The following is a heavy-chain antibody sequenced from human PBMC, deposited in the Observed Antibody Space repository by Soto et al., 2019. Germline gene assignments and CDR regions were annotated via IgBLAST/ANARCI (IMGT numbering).Heavy chain of an antibody. D-gene: IGHD3-10*01. Sequence: PSETLSLTCAVYGGSFSGYYWSWIRQPPGKGLEWIGEINHSGSTNYNPSLKSRVTISVDTSKNQFSLKLSSVTAADTAVYYCARGRRDYYGSGSYYGWLDPWGQGTLVTVYS. CDR3: ARGRRDYYGSGSYYGWLDP. J-gene: IGHJ5*02. CDR2: INHSGST. V-gene: IGHV4-34*01. CDR1: GGSFSGYY.